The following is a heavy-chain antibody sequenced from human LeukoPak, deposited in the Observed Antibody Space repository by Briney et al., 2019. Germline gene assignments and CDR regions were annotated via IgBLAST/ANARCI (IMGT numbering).Heavy chain of an antibody. D-gene: IGHD3-16*01. Sequence: GGSPRLSCAASGLTLSSYWMSWVRQAPGKGLEWVANINQDGSEKYYVDSVKGRFTVSRDNAKNSLYLQMNSLRVEDTAVYYCARGKFDFDYWGQGTLVTVSS. J-gene: IGHJ4*02. CDR3: ARGKFDFDY. V-gene: IGHV3-7*01. CDR2: INQDGSEK. CDR1: GLTLSSYW.